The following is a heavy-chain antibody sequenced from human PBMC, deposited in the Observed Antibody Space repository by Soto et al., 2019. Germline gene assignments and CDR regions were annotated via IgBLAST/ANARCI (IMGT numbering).Heavy chain of an antibody. CDR3: AGEGVTSSMSRPWLGYHYYGLDV. CDR2: IMPMFGVT. CDR1: GGTFNSHT. V-gene: IGHV1-69*12. Sequence: QVQLVQSGAEVKEPGSSVKVSCRAPGGTFNSHTISWVRQAPGQGLEWMGGIMPMFGVTNYARKFQGRLTMTANESTTTAYMEASGLTSEDTAVYYCAGEGVTSSMSRPWLGYHYYGLDVWGQGTTVIVSS. D-gene: IGHD2-2*01. J-gene: IGHJ6*02.